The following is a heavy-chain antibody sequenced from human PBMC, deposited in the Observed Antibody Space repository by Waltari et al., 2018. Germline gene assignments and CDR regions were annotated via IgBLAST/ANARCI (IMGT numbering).Heavy chain of an antibody. V-gene: IGHV1-2*02. D-gene: IGHD3-10*01. CDR1: GYTFTGYY. Sequence: QVQLVQSGAEVKKPGASVKVSCKASGYTFTGYYMHWVRQAPGQGLEWMGWINPNSGGTNYEQKFQGRVTMTRDTSISTAYMELSRLRSDDTAVYYCAREFSRPPSGFDYWGQGTLVTVSS. CDR2: INPNSGGT. J-gene: IGHJ4*02. CDR3: AREFSRPPSGFDY.